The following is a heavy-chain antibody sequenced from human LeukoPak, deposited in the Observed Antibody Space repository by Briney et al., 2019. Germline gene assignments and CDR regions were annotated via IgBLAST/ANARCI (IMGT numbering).Heavy chain of an antibody. CDR1: GFTFSSYW. Sequence: PGGSLRLSCAASGFTFSSYWMSWVRQAPGKGLEWVANIKQDGSEKYYVDSVKGRFTISRDNAKNSLYLQMNSLRAEDTAVYYCARAGWIAAAGTDYWGQGALVTVSS. J-gene: IGHJ4*02. CDR2: IKQDGSEK. V-gene: IGHV3-7*01. D-gene: IGHD6-13*01. CDR3: ARAGWIAAAGTDY.